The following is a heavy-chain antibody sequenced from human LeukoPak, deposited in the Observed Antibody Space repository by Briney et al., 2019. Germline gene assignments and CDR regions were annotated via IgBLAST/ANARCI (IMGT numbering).Heavy chain of an antibody. D-gene: IGHD3-22*01. Sequence: QSGGSLRLSCAASGFTFSSYWMHWVRQAPGKELEYVSSINANGGDTYYANSVKGRFTISRDNLKNTLYLQMGSLRVEDVAVYFCAREGGIGASSGYWYDAFDSWGQGTLVAVSS. J-gene: IGHJ3*01. V-gene: IGHV3-64*01. CDR2: INANGGDT. CDR1: GFTFSSYW. CDR3: AREGGIGASSGYWYDAFDS.